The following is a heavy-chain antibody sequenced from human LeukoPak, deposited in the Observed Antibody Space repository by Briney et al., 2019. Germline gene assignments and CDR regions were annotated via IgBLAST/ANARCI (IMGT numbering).Heavy chain of an antibody. J-gene: IGHJ5*02. D-gene: IGHD1-1*01. CDR1: EFTFRTYS. Sequence: GGSLRLSCAASEFTFRTYSMNWVRQAPGKGLEWVSSIDSSSAYIYYADSVKGRFTISRDNAKNSLYLQMNSLRAEDTAVYYCANWKTSQNWFDPWGQGTLVTVSS. CDR2: IDSSSAYI. V-gene: IGHV3-21*04. CDR3: ANWKTSQNWFDP.